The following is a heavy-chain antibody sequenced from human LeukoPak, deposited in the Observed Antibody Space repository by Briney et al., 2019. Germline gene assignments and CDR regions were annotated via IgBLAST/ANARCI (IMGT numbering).Heavy chain of an antibody. V-gene: IGHV3-49*04. CDR3: TREGTNSGYDY. J-gene: IGHJ4*02. Sequence: GGSLRLSCTASGFTFGDYAMSWVRQAPGKGLEWVGFIRSKAYGGTTEYAASVKGRFTISRDDSKSIAYLQMNSLKTEDTAVYYCTREGTNSGYDYWGQGTLVTVSS. CDR1: GFTFGDYA. D-gene: IGHD5-12*01. CDR2: IRSKAYGGTT.